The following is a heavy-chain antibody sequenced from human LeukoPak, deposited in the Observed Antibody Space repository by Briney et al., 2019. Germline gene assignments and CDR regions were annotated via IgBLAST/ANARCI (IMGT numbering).Heavy chain of an antibody. CDR3: ARALITIFGVVIWAFDI. D-gene: IGHD3-3*01. CDR2: IKQDGSEK. Sequence: GGSLRLSCAASGFPFSNYWMSWVRQAPGKGLEWVANIKQDGSEKYYVDSVKGRFTISRDNAKNSLYLQMNSLRAEDTAVYYCARALITIFGVVIWAFDIWGQGTMVTVSS. V-gene: IGHV3-7*01. CDR1: GFPFSNYW. J-gene: IGHJ3*02.